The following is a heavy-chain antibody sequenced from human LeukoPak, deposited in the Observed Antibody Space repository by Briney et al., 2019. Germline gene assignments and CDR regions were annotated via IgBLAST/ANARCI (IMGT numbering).Heavy chain of an antibody. CDR2: ISSSSSYT. J-gene: IGHJ4*02. V-gene: IGHV3-11*06. CDR1: GFTLSDYY. D-gene: IGHD6-13*01. CDR3: ARVGSSWNFDY. Sequence: PGGSLTLPCAASGFTLSDYYMIWIRQAPGKGLEWVSYISSSSSYTNYADPVKGRFTIPRDNAKNALYLQMNSLRAEDTAVYYCARVGSSWNFDYWGQGTLVTVSS.